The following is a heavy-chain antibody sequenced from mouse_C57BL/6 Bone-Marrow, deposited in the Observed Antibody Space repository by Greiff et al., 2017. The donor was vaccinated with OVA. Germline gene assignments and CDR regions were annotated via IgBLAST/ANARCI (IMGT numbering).Heavy chain of an antibody. V-gene: IGHV1-82*01. J-gene: IGHJ1*03. CDR1: GYAFSSSW. Sequence: QVQLKQSGPELAKPGASVQISCKASGYAFSSSWMNWVKQRPGQGLEWIGRIYPGDGATNYNGKFKGKATLTADKSSSTAYLHLSSLTSEDSAVYICARTANWANWYCDVWGTGTTVTVAS. D-gene: IGHD4-1*01. CDR2: IYPGDGAT. CDR3: ARTANWANWYCDV.